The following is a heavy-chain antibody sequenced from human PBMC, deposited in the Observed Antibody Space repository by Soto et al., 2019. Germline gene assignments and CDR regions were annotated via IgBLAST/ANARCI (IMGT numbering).Heavy chain of an antibody. CDR2: IRGTT. Sequence: PGGSLRLSCAASGFTFTSYSMNWVRQAPGKGLEWVSYIRGTTHYADSVKGRFTISRDNSKNTLYLQMNSLRAEDTAVYYCAKEICSGGSCYNYYYYMDVWGKETTVTVSS. V-gene: IGHV3-23*01. D-gene: IGHD2-15*01. J-gene: IGHJ6*03. CDR1: GFTFTSYS. CDR3: AKEICSGGSCYNYYYYMDV.